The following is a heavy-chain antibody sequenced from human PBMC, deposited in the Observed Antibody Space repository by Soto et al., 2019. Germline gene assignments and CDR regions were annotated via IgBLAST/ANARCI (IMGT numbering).Heavy chain of an antibody. J-gene: IGHJ6*02. CDR3: ARDRGVDYYYGMDV. CDR1: GYTFTGYY. CDR2: INPNSGGT. V-gene: IGHV1-2*04. Sequence: WASVKVSCKASGYTFTGYYMHWVRQAPGQGLEWMGWINPNSGGTNYAQKFQGWVTMTRDTSISTAYMELSRLRSDDTAVYYCARDRGVDYYYGMDVWGQGTTVTVSS. D-gene: IGHD2-15*01.